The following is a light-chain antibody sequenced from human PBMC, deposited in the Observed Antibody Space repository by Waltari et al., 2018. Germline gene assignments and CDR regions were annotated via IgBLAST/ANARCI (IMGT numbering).Light chain of an antibody. V-gene: IGLV3-25*03. Sequence: ELTPPPSVSVSPGQTARITCPADALPSQYVSWYHQRAGQAPLLVIFKDPQRPSGIPERFSGSSSGTIGTLTISGVQAEDEGDYFCQSADSSGTDILFGGGTKLTVL. CDR2: KDP. CDR1: ALPSQY. J-gene: IGLJ2*01. CDR3: QSADSSGTDIL.